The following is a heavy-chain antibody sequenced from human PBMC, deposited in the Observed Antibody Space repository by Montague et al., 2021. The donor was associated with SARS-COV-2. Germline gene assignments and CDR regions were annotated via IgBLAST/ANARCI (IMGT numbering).Heavy chain of an antibody. CDR3: AGEKRHYCSSTSCYDNYYYYYGMDV. D-gene: IGHD2-2*01. CDR1: GGSISSGGYY. J-gene: IGHJ6*02. V-gene: IGHV4-31*03. CDR2: IYYSGST. Sequence: TLSLTCTVSGGSISSGGYYWSWIRQHPGKGLEWIGHIYYSGSTYYNPSLKSRVTISVDTSKNQFSLKLSSVTAADTAVYYCAGEKRHYCSSTSCYDNYYYYYGMDVWGQGTTVTVSS.